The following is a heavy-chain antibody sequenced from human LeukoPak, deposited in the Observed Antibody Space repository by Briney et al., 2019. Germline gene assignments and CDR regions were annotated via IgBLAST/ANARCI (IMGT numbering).Heavy chain of an antibody. CDR3: ARYKKFWSGPSNWFDP. CDR1: GGSFSGYY. D-gene: IGHD3-3*01. CDR2: INDSGST. V-gene: IGHV4-34*01. J-gene: IGHJ5*02. Sequence: SETLSLTCAVYGGSFSGYYWSWIRQPPGKGLEWIGEINDSGSTNYNPSLKSRVTISVDTSKNQFSLKLSSVTAADTAVYYCARYKKFWSGPSNWFDPWGQGTLVTVSS.